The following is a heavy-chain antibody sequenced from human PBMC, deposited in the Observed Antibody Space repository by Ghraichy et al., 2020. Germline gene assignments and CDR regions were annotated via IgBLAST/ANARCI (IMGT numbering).Heavy chain of an antibody. CDR2: IYNTGSA. Sequence: LSLTCTVSGDSISTSTYYWGWIRKPPGKGLEWIGSIYNTGSAFHNPSLKSRVTISVDTSKNHFSLKLSSVTAADTAIYYCARHVDTGSGRGYYDYWGQGTLVTVSS. J-gene: IGHJ4*02. V-gene: IGHV4-39*01. D-gene: IGHD6-19*01. CDR3: ARHVDTGSGRGYYDY. CDR1: GDSISTSTYY.